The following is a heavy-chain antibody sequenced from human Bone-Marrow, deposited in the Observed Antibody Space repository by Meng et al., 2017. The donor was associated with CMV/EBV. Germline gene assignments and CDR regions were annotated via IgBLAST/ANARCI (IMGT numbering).Heavy chain of an antibody. Sequence: GESLKISCAASGFTVSSNYMSWVRQAPGKGLEWVSVIYSGGSTYYADSVKGRFTISRDNSKNTLYLQMNSLRAEDTAVYYCASPYCSSTSCYTDYYYGMDVWGQGTTVTSYS. D-gene: IGHD2-2*02. V-gene: IGHV3-53*01. CDR3: ASPYCSSTSCYTDYYYGMDV. CDR1: GFTVSSNY. CDR2: IYSGGST. J-gene: IGHJ6*01.